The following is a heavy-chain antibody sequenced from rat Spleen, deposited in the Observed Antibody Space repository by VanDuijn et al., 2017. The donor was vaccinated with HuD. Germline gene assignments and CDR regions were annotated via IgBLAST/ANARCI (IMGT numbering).Heavy chain of an antibody. D-gene: IGHD1-6*01. J-gene: IGHJ3*01. CDR1: GFSFSDHY. CDR2: INYDGRST. CDR3: VRHDGRMYTTDQGGFAY. Sequence: EVQLVESGGGLVQPGRSLKLSCAASGFSFSDHYMAWVRQAPTKGLEWVATINYDGRSTYYRDSVRGRFTVSRDNAKSTLYLQMDSLRSEDTATYYCVRHDGRMYTTDQGGFAYWGQGTLVTVSS. V-gene: IGHV5-7*01.